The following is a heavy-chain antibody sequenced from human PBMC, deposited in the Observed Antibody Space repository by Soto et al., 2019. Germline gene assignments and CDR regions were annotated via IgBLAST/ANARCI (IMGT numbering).Heavy chain of an antibody. CDR3: ARASLGYCSSTSCRSNWFDP. CDR1: GGSIRSGGYY. V-gene: IGHV4-31*01. D-gene: IGHD2-2*01. J-gene: IGHJ5*02. Sequence: QVQLQESGPGLVKPSQTLSLTCTVSGGSIRSGGYYWTWIRQPPGKGLEWIGYIYYTGSPYYNPSPPGPLTNSLATSKNQFSLKLSSVTPAETAVYYCARASLGYCSSTSCRSNWFDPWGQGTLVTVSS. CDR2: IYYTGSP.